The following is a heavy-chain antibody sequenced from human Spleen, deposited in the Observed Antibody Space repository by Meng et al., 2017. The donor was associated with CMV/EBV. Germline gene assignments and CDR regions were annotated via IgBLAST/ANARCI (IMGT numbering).Heavy chain of an antibody. V-gene: IGHV3-15*05. CDR3: TRLVPYGY. D-gene: IGHD6-6*01. J-gene: IGHJ4*02. Sequence: LSWVASGFTFKNAWMNGVRQAPGKGLEWVGRVKSEIDGGTTDYAASVRGRFIISRDDSKNTVYLRMNSLNVEDTAVYYCTRLVPYGYWGQGTLVTVSS. CDR2: VKSEIDGGTT. CDR1: GFTFKNAW.